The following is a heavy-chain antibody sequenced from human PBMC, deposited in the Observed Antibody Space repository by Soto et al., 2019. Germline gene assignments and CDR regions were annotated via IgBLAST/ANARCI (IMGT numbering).Heavy chain of an antibody. D-gene: IGHD2-15*01. CDR2: IYYSGST. CDR3: ARPYCSGGSCYFDY. V-gene: IGHV4-59*01. J-gene: IGHJ4*02. Sequence: WKTLSLTCTVSGGSISSYYWSWIRQPPGKGLEWIGYIYYSGSTNYNPSLKSRVTISVDTSKNQFSLKLSSVTAADTAVYYCARPYCSGGSCYFDYWGQGTLVTVSS. CDR1: GGSISSYY.